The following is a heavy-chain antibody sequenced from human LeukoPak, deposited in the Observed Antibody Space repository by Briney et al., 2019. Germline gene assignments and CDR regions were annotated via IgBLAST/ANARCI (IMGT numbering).Heavy chain of an antibody. V-gene: IGHV4-39*01. CDR2: IYYSGST. J-gene: IGHJ4*02. Sequence: SETLSLTCTVSGGSISSSSYYWGWIRQPPGKGLEWIGSIYYSGSTYYNPSLKSRVTISVDTSKNQFSLKLSSVTAADTAVYYCARPSTRAQKTWDFDYWGQGTLVTVSS. CDR3: ARPSTRAQKTWDFDY. CDR1: GGSISSSSYY. D-gene: IGHD1-26*01.